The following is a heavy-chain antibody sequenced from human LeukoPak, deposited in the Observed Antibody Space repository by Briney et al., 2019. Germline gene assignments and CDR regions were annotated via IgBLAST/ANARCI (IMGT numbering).Heavy chain of an antibody. Sequence: PGGSLRLSCAASGFTFSSYWMSWVRQAPGKGLEWVANIKQDGSEKYYVDSVKGRFTISRDNAKNSLYLQMNSLRAEDTAVYYCARDRGAYCGGDCPAGYYYYGMDVWGQGTTVTVSS. J-gene: IGHJ6*02. CDR1: GFTFSSYW. CDR2: IKQDGSEK. CDR3: ARDRGAYCGGDCPAGYYYYGMDV. V-gene: IGHV3-7*01. D-gene: IGHD2-21*02.